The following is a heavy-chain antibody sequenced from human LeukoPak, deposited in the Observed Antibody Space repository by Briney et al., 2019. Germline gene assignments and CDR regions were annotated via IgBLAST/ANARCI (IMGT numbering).Heavy chain of an antibody. CDR2: IRSDGNYK. CDR1: GFTFSSYG. Sequence: GGSLRLSCAASGFTFSSYGMHWVRQAPGKGLEWVAFIRSDGNYKYYADSVKGRFTISRDNSKNTLYVQMNSLRAEDTAVYYCAKQLLWFGELSHFDYWGQGTLVTVSS. D-gene: IGHD3-10*01. V-gene: IGHV3-30*02. CDR3: AKQLLWFGELSHFDY. J-gene: IGHJ4*02.